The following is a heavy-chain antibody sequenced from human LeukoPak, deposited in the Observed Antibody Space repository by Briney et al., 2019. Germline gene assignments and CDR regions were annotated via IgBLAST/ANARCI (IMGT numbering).Heavy chain of an antibody. Sequence: PGGCHSLSCAASGFTFSTYAMTWVRQAPGKGLEWVSGISGSGASTYYADSVKGRFTISRDNSKNTLYLQMNSLRAEDTALYYCAKAIRQNLDLYDYWGRGKLATVSS. CDR2: ISGSGAST. CDR3: AKAIRQNLDLYDY. CDR1: GFTFSTYA. V-gene: IGHV3-23*01. J-gene: IGHJ4*02. D-gene: IGHD3-9*01.